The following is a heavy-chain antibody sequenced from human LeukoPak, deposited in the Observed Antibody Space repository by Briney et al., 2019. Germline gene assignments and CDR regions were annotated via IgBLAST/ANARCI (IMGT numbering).Heavy chain of an antibody. CDR1: GGTFSSYA. Sequence: GASVNVSCKASGGTFSSYAISWVRQAPGQGLEWMGGIIPIFGTANYAQKFQGRVTITADESTSTAYMELSSLRSEDTAVYYCARDYSNYDWYGMDVWGQGTTVTVSS. CDR2: IIPIFGTA. V-gene: IGHV1-69*13. J-gene: IGHJ6*02. CDR3: ARDYSNYDWYGMDV. D-gene: IGHD4-11*01.